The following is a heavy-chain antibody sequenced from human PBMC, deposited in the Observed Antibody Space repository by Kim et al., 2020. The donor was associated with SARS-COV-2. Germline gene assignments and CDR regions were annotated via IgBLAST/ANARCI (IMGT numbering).Heavy chain of an antibody. CDR1: GFTFSSYS. D-gene: IGHD3-9*01. CDR3: ARDRTNYDILTGYYDGQYYYGMDV. CDR2: ISSSSSTI. V-gene: IGHV3-48*04. J-gene: IGHJ6*02. Sequence: GGSLRLSCAASGFTFSSYSMNWVRQAPGKGLEWVSYISSSSSTIYYADSVKGRFTISRDNAKNSLYLQMNSLRAEDTAVYYCARDRTNYDILTGYYDGQYYYGMDVWGQGTTVTVSS.